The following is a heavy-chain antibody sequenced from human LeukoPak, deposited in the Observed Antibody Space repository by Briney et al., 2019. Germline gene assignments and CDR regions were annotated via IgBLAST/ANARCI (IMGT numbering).Heavy chain of an antibody. CDR3: AREQKLGYSSSWYSGNWFDP. CDR1: GFTFSSYE. D-gene: IGHD6-13*01. CDR2: ISSSGSTI. V-gene: IGHV3-48*03. J-gene: IGHJ5*02. Sequence: GGSLILSCAASGFTFSSYEMNWVRQAPGKGLEWVSYISSSGSTIYYADSVKGRFTISRDNAKNSLYLQMNSLRAEDTAVYYCAREQKLGYSSSWYSGNWFDPWGQGTLVTVSS.